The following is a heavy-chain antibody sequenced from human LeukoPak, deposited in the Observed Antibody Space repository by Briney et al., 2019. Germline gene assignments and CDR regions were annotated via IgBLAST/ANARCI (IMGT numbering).Heavy chain of an antibody. Sequence: ASVKVSCKASGGTFSSYAISWVRKAPGQGLEWRGRIITILGIANYAKKFQGRVTITADKSTSTAYMELSSLRSEDTAVYYCARDGYDWGQGTLVTVSS. V-gene: IGHV1-69*04. J-gene: IGHJ4*02. CDR2: IITILGIA. CDR1: GGTFSSYA. CDR3: ARDGYD. D-gene: IGHD2-2*01.